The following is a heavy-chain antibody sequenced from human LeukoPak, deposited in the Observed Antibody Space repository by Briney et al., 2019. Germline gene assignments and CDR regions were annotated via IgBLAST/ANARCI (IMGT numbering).Heavy chain of an antibody. Sequence: PSETLSLTCSVSGGSIRSTTYYWGWIRQPPGKRLEWIASIYYSGNTYYSPSLKSRVTISVDKSKNQFSLKLSSVTAADTAVYYCARNYGSGTYSHFDYWGQGTLVTVSS. V-gene: IGHV4-39*07. CDR2: IYYSGNT. D-gene: IGHD3-10*01. CDR3: ARNYGSGTYSHFDY. CDR1: GGSIRSTTYY. J-gene: IGHJ4*02.